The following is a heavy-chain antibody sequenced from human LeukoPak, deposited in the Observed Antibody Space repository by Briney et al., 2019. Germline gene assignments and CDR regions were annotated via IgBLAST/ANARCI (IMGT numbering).Heavy chain of an antibody. V-gene: IGHV4-34*01. CDR1: GGSFSGYY. CDR2: INHSGST. CDR3: ARGLGYCSSTSCQYWFDP. D-gene: IGHD2-2*01. Sequence: PSETLSLTCAVYGGSFSGYYWSWIRQPPGKGLEWIGEINHSGSTNYNPSLKSRVTISVDTSKNQFSLKLSSVTAADTAVYYCARGLGYCSSTSCQYWFDPWGQGTLVTVSS. J-gene: IGHJ5*02.